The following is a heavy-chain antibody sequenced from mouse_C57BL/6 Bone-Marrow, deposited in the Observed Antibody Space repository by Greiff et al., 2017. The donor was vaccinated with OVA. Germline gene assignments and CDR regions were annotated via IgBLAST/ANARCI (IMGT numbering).Heavy chain of an antibody. CDR1: GYSITSGYD. J-gene: IGHJ1*03. CDR2: ISYSGST. D-gene: IGHD1-1*01. CDR3: ARWRNYGSPPYWYFDV. V-gene: IGHV3-1*01. Sequence: QSGPGMVKPSQSLSLTCTVTGYSITSGYDWHWIRHFPGNKLEWMGYISYSGSTNYNPSLKSRISITHDTSKNHFFLKLNSVTTEDTATYYCARWRNYGSPPYWYFDVWGTGTTVTVSS.